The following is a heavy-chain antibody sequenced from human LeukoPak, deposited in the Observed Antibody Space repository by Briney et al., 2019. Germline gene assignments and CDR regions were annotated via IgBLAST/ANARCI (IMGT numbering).Heavy chain of an antibody. J-gene: IGHJ4*02. D-gene: IGHD3-10*01. Sequence: SETLSLTCTVSGGSISSYYWDWIRQPAGEGLEWIGRIYSSGDTNYNPSLKSRVTMSVDTSKNQFSLRLSSLTAADTAVYYCAGPGAGDLDYWGQGTLVTVSS. CDR3: AGPGAGDLDY. CDR1: GGSISSYY. V-gene: IGHV4-4*07. CDR2: IYSSGDT.